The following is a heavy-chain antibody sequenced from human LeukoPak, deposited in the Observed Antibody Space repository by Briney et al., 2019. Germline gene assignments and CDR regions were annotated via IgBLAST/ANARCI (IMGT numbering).Heavy chain of an antibody. V-gene: IGHV3-23*01. CDR3: AKDSEYGDPSFDY. J-gene: IGHJ4*02. CDR1: GFTFSSYA. D-gene: IGHD4-17*01. CDR2: ISGSGGST. Sequence: EGSLRLSCAASGFTFSSYAMSWVRQAPGKWLEWVSAISGSGGSTYYADSVKGRFTISRDNSKNTLYLQMNSLRAEDTAVYYCAKDSEYGDPSFDYWGQGTLVTVSS.